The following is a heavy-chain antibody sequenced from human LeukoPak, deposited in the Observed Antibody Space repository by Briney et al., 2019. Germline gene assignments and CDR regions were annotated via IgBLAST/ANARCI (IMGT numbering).Heavy chain of an antibody. CDR3: ARDQTPRRYSSSLGEY. Sequence: ASVKVSCKASGYTFTSYGISWVRQAPGQGLEWMGWISAYNGNTNYAQKLQGRVTMTTDTSTSTAYMELRSLRSDDTAVYYCARDQTPRRYSSSLGEYWGQGTLVTVSS. CDR2: ISAYNGNT. CDR1: GYTFTSYG. J-gene: IGHJ4*02. D-gene: IGHD6-13*01. V-gene: IGHV1-18*01.